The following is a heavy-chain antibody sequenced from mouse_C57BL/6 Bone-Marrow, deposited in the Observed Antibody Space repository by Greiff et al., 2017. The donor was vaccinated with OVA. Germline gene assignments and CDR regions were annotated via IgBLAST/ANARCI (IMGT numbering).Heavy chain of an antibody. D-gene: IGHD1-1*01. CDR2: ISGGGGNT. J-gene: IGHJ1*03. CDR3: ARQDYYGSSYRYWYFDV. CDR1: GFTFSSYT. V-gene: IGHV5-9*01. Sequence: EVQGVESGGGLVKPGGSLKLSCAASGFTFSSYTMSWVRQTPEKRLEWVATISGGGGNTYYPDSVKGRFTISRDNAKNTLYLQMSSLRSEDTALYYCARQDYYGSSYRYWYFDVWGTGTTVTVSS.